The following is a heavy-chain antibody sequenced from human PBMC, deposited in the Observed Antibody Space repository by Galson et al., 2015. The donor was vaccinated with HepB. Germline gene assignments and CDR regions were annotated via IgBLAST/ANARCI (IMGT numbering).Heavy chain of an antibody. J-gene: IGHJ3*02. CDR2: IYWNDDK. CDR3: AHSRITMIVFPDAFEI. Sequence: PALVKPTQTLTLTCTFSGFSLSTSGVGVGWIRQPPGKALEWLALIYWNDDKRYSPSLKSRLTITKDTSKNQVVLTMTNMDPVDTATYYCAHSRITMIVFPDAFEIWGQGTMVTVSS. D-gene: IGHD3-22*01. V-gene: IGHV2-5*01. CDR1: GFSLSTSGVG.